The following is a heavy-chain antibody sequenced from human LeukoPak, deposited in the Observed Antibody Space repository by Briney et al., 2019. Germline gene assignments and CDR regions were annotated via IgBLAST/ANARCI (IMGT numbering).Heavy chain of an antibody. Sequence: GASVKVSCKASGYTFTSYGISWVRQAPGQGLEWIGWISAYNGNTNYAQKLQGRVTMTTDTSTSTAYMELRSLRSDDTAVYYCARDSNARGYSYGFDYWGQGTLVTVSS. CDR1: GYTFTSYG. CDR2: ISAYNGNT. D-gene: IGHD5-18*01. J-gene: IGHJ4*02. V-gene: IGHV1-18*01. CDR3: ARDSNARGYSYGFDY.